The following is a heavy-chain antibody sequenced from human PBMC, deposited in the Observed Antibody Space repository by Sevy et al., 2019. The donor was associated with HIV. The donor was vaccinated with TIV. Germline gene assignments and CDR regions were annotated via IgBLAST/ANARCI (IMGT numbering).Heavy chain of an antibody. J-gene: IGHJ6*03. CDR1: GFTFSSYS. V-gene: IGHV3-21*01. D-gene: IGHD6-19*01. Sequence: GGSLRLSCAASGFTFSSYSMNWVRQAPGKGLEWVSSISSSSYIYYADSVKGRFTISRDNAKNSLYLQMNSLRAEDTAVYYCARDQWLATYYYYYYTDVWGKGTTVTVSS. CDR3: ARDQWLATYYYYYYTDV. CDR2: ISSSSYI.